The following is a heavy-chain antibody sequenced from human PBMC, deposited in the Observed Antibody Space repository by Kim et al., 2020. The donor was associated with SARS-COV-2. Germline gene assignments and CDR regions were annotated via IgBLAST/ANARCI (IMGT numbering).Heavy chain of an antibody. Sequence: ASVKVSCKASGYTFTSYYMHWVRQAPGQGLEWMGIINPSGGSTSYAQKFQGRVTMTRDTSTSTVYMELSSLRSEDTAVYYCARTPPQYYYGSGSYYTSDYWGQGTLVTVPS. CDR3: ARTPPQYYYGSGSYYTSDY. D-gene: IGHD3-10*01. V-gene: IGHV1-46*01. CDR2: INPSGGST. CDR1: GYTFTSYY. J-gene: IGHJ4*02.